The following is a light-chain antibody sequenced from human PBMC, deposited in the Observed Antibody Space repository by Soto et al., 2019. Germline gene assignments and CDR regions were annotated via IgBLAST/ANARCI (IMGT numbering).Light chain of an antibody. Sequence: DTQMTQSPSILSASVGDRVTITCRASQSVSTWLAWYQQKPGKAPKVLIYKASTLQSGVPSRFSGSGSGTELTLTITSLQPDDFATYYCQQYTNFWTFGQGTRVEIK. CDR1: QSVSTW. J-gene: IGKJ1*01. V-gene: IGKV1-5*03. CDR2: KAS. CDR3: QQYTNFWT.